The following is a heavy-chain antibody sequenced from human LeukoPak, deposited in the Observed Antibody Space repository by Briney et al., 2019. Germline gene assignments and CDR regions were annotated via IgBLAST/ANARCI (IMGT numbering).Heavy chain of an antibody. V-gene: IGHV3-30*02. CDR2: IRYDGSNK. D-gene: IGHD2-2*01. CDR3: AHLGDIVVV. Sequence: GGSLRLSCAASGFTFSSYAMSWVRQAPGKGLEWVAFIRYDGSNKYDADSVKGRFTISRDNSKNTLYLQMNSLRAEDTAVYYCAHLGDIVVVRAQGTLVTVSS. CDR1: GFTFSSYA. J-gene: IGHJ4*02.